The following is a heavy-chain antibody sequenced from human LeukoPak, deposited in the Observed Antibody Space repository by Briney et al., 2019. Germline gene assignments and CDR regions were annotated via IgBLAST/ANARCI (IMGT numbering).Heavy chain of an antibody. CDR2: IIPIFGTA. CDR1: GGTFSSYA. Sequence: SVKVSCKASGGTFSSYAISWVRQAPGQGLEWVGGIIPIFGTANYAQKFQGRVTITADESTSTAYMELSSLRSEDTAVYYCARPRPNYYDSSGYYDPLDYWGQGTLVTVSS. J-gene: IGHJ4*02. V-gene: IGHV1-69*13. CDR3: ARPRPNYYDSSGYYDPLDY. D-gene: IGHD3-22*01.